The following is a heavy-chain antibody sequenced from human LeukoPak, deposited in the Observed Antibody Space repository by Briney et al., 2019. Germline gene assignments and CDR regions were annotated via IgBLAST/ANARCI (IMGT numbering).Heavy chain of an antibody. Sequence: SCKASGGTFSSYAMSWVRQAPGKGLEWVSAISGSGGSTYYADSVKGRFTISRDNSKNTLYLQMNSLRAEDTAVYYCAKMTDYDFWSGYPHSWGQGTLVTVSS. CDR2: ISGSGGST. CDR3: AKMTDYDFWSGYPHS. CDR1: GGTFSSYA. D-gene: IGHD3-3*01. V-gene: IGHV3-23*01. J-gene: IGHJ4*02.